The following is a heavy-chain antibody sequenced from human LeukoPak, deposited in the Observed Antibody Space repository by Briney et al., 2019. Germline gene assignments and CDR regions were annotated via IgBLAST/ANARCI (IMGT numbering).Heavy chain of an antibody. V-gene: IGHV3-33*06. CDR2: IWYDGSNK. Sequence: HAGGSLRLSCAASGFTFSSYGMHWVRQAPGKGLEWVAVIWYDGSNKYYADSVKGRFTISRDNSKNTLYLQMNSLRAEDTAVYYCANLPPPYITPLYYYYGMDVWGQGTTVTVSS. CDR1: GFTFSSYG. J-gene: IGHJ6*02. CDR3: ANLPPPYITPLYYYYGMDV. D-gene: IGHD1-14*01.